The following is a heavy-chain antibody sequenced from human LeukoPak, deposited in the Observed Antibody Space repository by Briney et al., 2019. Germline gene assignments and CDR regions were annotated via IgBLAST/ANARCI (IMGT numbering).Heavy chain of an antibody. Sequence: PSETLSLTCTVSGGSISSYYWSWIGQPAGKGLEWIWRIYTSGSTNYNPSLKSRVTISVDTSKNQFSLKLSSVTAEDTAVYYCATPPSGKELRYFDWYTGWYAFDIWGQGTMVTVSS. CDR2: IYTSGST. J-gene: IGHJ3*02. CDR3: ATPPSGKELRYFDWYTGWYAFDI. D-gene: IGHD3-9*01. V-gene: IGHV4-4*07. CDR1: GGSISSYY.